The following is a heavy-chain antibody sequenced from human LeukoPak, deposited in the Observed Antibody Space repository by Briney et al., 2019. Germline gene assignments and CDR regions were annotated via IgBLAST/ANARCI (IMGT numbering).Heavy chain of an antibody. CDR1: GYTFIGYF. D-gene: IGHD3-16*01. J-gene: IGHJ4*02. CDR3: ARDPGEVPDY. CDR2: INPNSGGT. V-gene: IGHV1-2*02. Sequence: ASVKVSRKASGYTFIGYFMLWVRQAPGQGLEWMGWINPNSGGTNYAQKFQGRVTMTRDTSISTAYMELSRLRSDDTAVYYCARDPGEVPDYWGQGTLVTVPS.